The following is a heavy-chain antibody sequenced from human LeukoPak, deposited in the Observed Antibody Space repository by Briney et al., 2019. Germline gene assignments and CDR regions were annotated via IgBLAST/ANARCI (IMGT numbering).Heavy chain of an antibody. CDR1: GGSISSYY. D-gene: IGHD3-22*01. Sequence: SEALSLTCTVSGGSISSYYWSWIRQPPGKGLEWIGYIYYSGSTNYNPSLKSRVTISVDTSKNQFSLKLSSVTAADTAVYYCARVGHHYDSSGYYYLLGAFDIWGQGTMVTVSS. CDR3: ARVGHHYDSSGYYYLLGAFDI. J-gene: IGHJ3*02. V-gene: IGHV4-59*01. CDR2: IYYSGST.